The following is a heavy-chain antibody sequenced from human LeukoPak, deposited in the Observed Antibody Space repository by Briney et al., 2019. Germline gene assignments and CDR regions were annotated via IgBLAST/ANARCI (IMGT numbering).Heavy chain of an antibody. CDR3: ASLSRASWFFDY. D-gene: IGHD3-10*01. V-gene: IGHV4-61*02. CDR2: IYNSGAT. CDR1: GGSISSDRYY. J-gene: IGHJ4*02. Sequence: PSETLSLTCTVSGGSISSDRYYWSWIRQPAGKGLEWIGRIYNSGATYYNPSLKSRVTMSVDTSKNQFSLKLSSVTAADTAVYYCASLSRASWFFDYWGQGTLVTVSS.